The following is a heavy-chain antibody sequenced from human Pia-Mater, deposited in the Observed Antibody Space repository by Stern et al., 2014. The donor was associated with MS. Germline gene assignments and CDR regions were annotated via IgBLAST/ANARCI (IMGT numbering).Heavy chain of an antibody. J-gene: IGHJ3*02. CDR3: AREAVSCSGGSCSDDAFDI. D-gene: IGHD2-15*01. CDR1: GFTFRGHW. V-gene: IGHV3-7*01. Sequence: EVQLVESGGGLVQPGGSLRLSCAASGFTFRGHWMTWVRQAPGKGLEWVANIKEDGREQFYGDSVKGRFTISRDNAKNSLYLQMNSLRAEDTAVYYCAREAVSCSGGSCSDDAFDICGQGTMFTVSS. CDR2: IKEDGREQ.